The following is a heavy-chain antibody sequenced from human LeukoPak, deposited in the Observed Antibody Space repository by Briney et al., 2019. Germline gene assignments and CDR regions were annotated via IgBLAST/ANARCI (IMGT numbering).Heavy chain of an antibody. CDR1: GFTFSSYS. CDR3: AKGGRSGNRGWFDP. Sequence: GGSLRLSCAASGFTFSSYSMNWVRQAPGKGLEWVSYISGSSSTIYYADSVKGRFTISRDNAKNSLYLQMNSLRAEDTAVYYCAKGGRSGNRGWFDPWGQGTLVTVSS. J-gene: IGHJ5*02. D-gene: IGHD2-15*01. CDR2: ISGSSSTI. V-gene: IGHV3-48*01.